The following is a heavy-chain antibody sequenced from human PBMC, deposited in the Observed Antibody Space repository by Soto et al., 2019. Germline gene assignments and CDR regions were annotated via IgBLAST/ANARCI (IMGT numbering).Heavy chain of an antibody. CDR2: ISGSGGST. V-gene: IGHV3-23*01. Sequence: PGGSLSLSCAASGFTFSIYAMSWVRQAPGKGLEWVSAISGSGGSTYYADSVKGRFTISRDNSKNTLYLQMKSLRAEDTAVYYCANEHYDSSRPLDFDIWGQGTLVTVSS. J-gene: IGHJ3*02. CDR1: GFTFSIYA. D-gene: IGHD3-22*01. CDR3: ANEHYDSSRPLDFDI.